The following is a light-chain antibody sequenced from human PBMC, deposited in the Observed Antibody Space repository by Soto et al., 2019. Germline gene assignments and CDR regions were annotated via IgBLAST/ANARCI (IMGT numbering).Light chain of an antibody. CDR3: CSYAGSSTYV. Sequence: QSVLTQPASVSGSPGQSITISCTGTSSDIGRFKYVSWYQQHPGKAPKLIILEVSKRPSGVSNRFSGSKSGNTASLTISGLQSEAEADYYCCSYAGSSTYVFGTGTKVTVL. CDR1: SSDIGRFKY. CDR2: EVS. J-gene: IGLJ1*01. V-gene: IGLV2-23*02.